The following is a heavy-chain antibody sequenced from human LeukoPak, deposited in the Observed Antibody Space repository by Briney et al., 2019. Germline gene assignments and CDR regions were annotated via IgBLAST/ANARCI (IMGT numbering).Heavy chain of an antibody. CDR2: IDPVGRFP. CDR1: GFTFSSYW. CDR3: IRGTVGAPGNDY. D-gene: IGHD1-26*01. Sequence: GGSLRLSCAASGFTFSSYWMHWVGQAPGKGLIWVSRIDPVGRFPSYADSVRGRFTISRDNAKNTLYLQTSSLRAEDTALYYCIRGTVGAPGNDYWGQGTLVTVSS. J-gene: IGHJ4*02. V-gene: IGHV3-74*01.